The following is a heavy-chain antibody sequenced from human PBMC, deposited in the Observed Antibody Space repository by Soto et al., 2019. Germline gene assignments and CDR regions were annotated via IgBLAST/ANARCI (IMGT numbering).Heavy chain of an antibody. CDR2: VSNSPTSM. V-gene: IGHV3-21*01. Sequence: GSLRLSCSASGLTFSGFSLNWVHEAPGSGLEWVLSVSNSPTSMFYADSGKVRFTISRDDAKASLFLQMNSLRADETAVYYCAREADFASSGYVLNYWGLGPRVTVSS. D-gene: IGHD3-22*01. CDR1: GLTFSGFS. J-gene: IGHJ4*02. CDR3: AREADFASSGYVLNY.